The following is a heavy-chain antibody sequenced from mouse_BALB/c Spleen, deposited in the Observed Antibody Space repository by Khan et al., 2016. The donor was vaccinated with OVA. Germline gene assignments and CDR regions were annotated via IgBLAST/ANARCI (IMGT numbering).Heavy chain of an antibody. CDR3: AKGVWSYYYTVDY. J-gene: IGHJ4*01. CDR1: GFSLSDYG. CDR2: IWGGGST. Sequence: VQLQESGPGLVAPSQNLSLTCTVSGFSLSDYGVSWIRQPPGKGLEWLGVIWGGGSTYYNSDLKSRLSISKDNSKRQVFLKMSSLQSDDTAMFDCAKGVWSYYYTVDYWGQGTSVTVSS. V-gene: IGHV2-6-5*01.